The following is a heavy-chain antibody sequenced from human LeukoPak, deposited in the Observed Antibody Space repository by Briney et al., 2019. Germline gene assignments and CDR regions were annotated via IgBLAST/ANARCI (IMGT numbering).Heavy chain of an antibody. Sequence: PSETLSLTCGVSGGSISSGAYSWSWIRQPPGKGLEWIGYIYYFGGTYYNPSLKSRVTISLDGSKNQFSLRLTSVTAADAAVYYCAGGPHEGVNWNYLDYWGQGTLVTVSS. CDR3: AGGPHEGVNWNYLDY. CDR2: IYYFGGT. J-gene: IGHJ4*02. V-gene: IGHV4-30-2*01. D-gene: IGHD1-1*01. CDR1: GGSISSGAYS.